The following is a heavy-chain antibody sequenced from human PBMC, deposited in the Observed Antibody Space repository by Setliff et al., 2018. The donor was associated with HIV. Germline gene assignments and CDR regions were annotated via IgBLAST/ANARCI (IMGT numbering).Heavy chain of an antibody. CDR3: ARVGRDRLVASGLYFDL. CDR1: GGSFIGYH. Sequence: PSETLSLTCRVSGGSFIGYHWSWVRQSPTKGLQWIGEISHSGTTKYNPSLKSLFAMSADTSKSEFSLEMTSVTAADTAVYYCARVGRDRLVASGLYFDLWGRGTLVTVSS. V-gene: IGHV4-34*01. J-gene: IGHJ2*01. D-gene: IGHD6-19*01. CDR2: ISHSGTT.